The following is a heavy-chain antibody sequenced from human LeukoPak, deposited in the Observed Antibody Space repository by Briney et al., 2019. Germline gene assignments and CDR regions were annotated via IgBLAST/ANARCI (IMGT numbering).Heavy chain of an antibody. V-gene: IGHV1-46*01. Sequence: ASVKVSCKASGYTFTSYYMHWVRQAPGQGLEWMGIINPSGGSTSYAQKFQGRVSMTRDTSKSTVYMELSSLRSEDTAVYYCARARRIVLRVYATDYWYFDLWGRGTLVTVSS. D-gene: IGHD2-8*01. J-gene: IGHJ2*01. CDR2: INPSGGST. CDR3: ARARRIVLRVYATDYWYFDL. CDR1: GYTFTSYY.